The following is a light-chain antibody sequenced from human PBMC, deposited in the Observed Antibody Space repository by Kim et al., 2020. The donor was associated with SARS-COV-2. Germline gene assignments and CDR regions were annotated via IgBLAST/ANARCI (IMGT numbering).Light chain of an antibody. V-gene: IGLV2-14*03. CDR1: RGDVGGYDY. CDR2: DVS. J-gene: IGLJ2*01. CDR3: SSYTSNSTLI. Sequence: QSALTQPASVSGSPGQSITISCTGTRGDVGGYDYVSWYQQHPGKVPKLMIYDVSKRPSGVSDRFSGSKSGNTASLTISGLQVEDEADYYCSSYTSNSTLIFGGGTRLTVL.